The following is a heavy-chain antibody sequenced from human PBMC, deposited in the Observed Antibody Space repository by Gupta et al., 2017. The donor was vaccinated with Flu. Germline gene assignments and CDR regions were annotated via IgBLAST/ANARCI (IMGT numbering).Heavy chain of an antibody. D-gene: IGHD3-16*01. CDR3: APGGVLGYYGMDV. V-gene: IGHV3-23*01. CDR2: ISGSGGST. Sequence: EVQLLESGGGLVQPGGSLRLSCAASGFTFSSYAMSWLRQAPGKGLEWVSAISGSGGSTYYADSVKGRFTISRDNSKNTLYLQMNSLRAEDTAVYYCAPGGVLGYYGMDVWGQGTTVTVSS. J-gene: IGHJ6*02. CDR1: GFTFSSYA.